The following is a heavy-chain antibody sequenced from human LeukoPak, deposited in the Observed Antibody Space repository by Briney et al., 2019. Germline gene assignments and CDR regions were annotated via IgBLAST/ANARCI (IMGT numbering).Heavy chain of an antibody. Sequence: EASVKVSCKASGYTFTSYGISWVRQAPGQGLEWMGWISAYNANTNYAQKLRGRVTMTTDTSTSTAYMELRSLRSDDTAVYYCARDHYDVLTGYAYNAFDIWGQGTMVAVSS. J-gene: IGHJ3*02. CDR1: GYTFTSYG. D-gene: IGHD3-9*01. V-gene: IGHV1-18*01. CDR3: ARDHYDVLTGYAYNAFDI. CDR2: ISAYNANT.